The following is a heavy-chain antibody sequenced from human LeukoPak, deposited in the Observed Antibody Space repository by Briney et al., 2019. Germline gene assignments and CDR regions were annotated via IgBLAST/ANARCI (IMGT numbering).Heavy chain of an antibody. CDR3: ARDHGDYSGKDY. J-gene: IGHJ4*02. CDR2: TWYDGSNK. D-gene: IGHD4-17*01. Sequence: GGSLRLSCAASGFIFSSYGMRWVRQAPGKGLEWVAVTWYDGSNKYYADAVKGRFTISRDNSKNTLYLQMNSLRAEDTAVYFCARDHGDYSGKDYWGQGTLVTVSS. CDR1: GFIFSSYG. V-gene: IGHV3-33*01.